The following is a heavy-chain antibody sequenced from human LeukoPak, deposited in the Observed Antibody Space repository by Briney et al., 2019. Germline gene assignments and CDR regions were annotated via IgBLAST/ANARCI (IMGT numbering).Heavy chain of an antibody. CDR1: GYTFTSYG. D-gene: IGHD7-27*01. CDR2: ISGYNGNT. CDR3: ARAPGNLGIYHYGVDV. J-gene: IGHJ6*02. V-gene: IGHV1-18*01. Sequence: ASVEVSCKASGYTFTSYGISWVRQAPGQGLEWMGWISGYNGNTNYAQKFQGRLTMTTDTSTSTAYMELRSLRSDDTAVYYCARAPGNLGIYHYGVDVWGQGTTVTVSS.